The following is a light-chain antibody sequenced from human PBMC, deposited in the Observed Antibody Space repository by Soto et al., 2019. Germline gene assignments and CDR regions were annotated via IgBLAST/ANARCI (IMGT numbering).Light chain of an antibody. CDR2: SAS. J-gene: IGKJ3*01. V-gene: IGKV1-39*01. CDR3: QHSYSTPFA. Sequence: DIQMTQSPSSLSASVGDRVTITCRASQNIAFYLNWYQQKPGRAPKLLIYSASSLQSAVPSSFSGSGSGADFTLTINSLQPEDFATYYCQHSYSTPFAFGPGTRVDIK. CDR1: QNIAFY.